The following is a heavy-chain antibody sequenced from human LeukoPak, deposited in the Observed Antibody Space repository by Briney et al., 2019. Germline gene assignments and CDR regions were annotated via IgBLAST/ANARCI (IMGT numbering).Heavy chain of an antibody. CDR3: ARGYPYGSNWSIFDL. V-gene: IGHV4-59*01. D-gene: IGHD6-13*01. J-gene: IGHJ4*02. Sequence: KPSETLSLTCTVSGGSIGSDYWSWIRQPPEKGLEWIGYVSYRGTTNSNPSVESRVTISVDTSKNHFSLKLTSVTAADTAVYYCARGYPYGSNWSIFDLWGQGALVTVSS. CDR1: GGSIGSDY. CDR2: VSYRGTT.